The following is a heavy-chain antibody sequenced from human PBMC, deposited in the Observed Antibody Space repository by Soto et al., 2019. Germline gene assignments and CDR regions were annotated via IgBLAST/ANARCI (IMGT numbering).Heavy chain of an antibody. D-gene: IGHD3-22*01. Sequence: GGSLRLSCAASGFTFSSYSMNWVRQAPGKGLEWVSYISSSSSTIYYADSVKGRFTISRDNAKNSLYLQMNSLRDEDTAVYYCAGGGYYYDSSGYYTRGQLDYWGQGTLVTVSS. V-gene: IGHV3-48*02. CDR1: GFTFSSYS. CDR3: AGGGYYYDSSGYYTRGQLDY. CDR2: ISSSSSTI. J-gene: IGHJ4*02.